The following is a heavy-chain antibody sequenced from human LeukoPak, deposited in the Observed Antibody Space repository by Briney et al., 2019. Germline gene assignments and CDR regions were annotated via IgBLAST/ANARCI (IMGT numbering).Heavy chain of an antibody. CDR3: AKGKTYEHFDS. CDR1: RFTFSNFA. CDR2: ISASGAAT. J-gene: IGHJ4*02. V-gene: IGHV3-23*01. D-gene: IGHD5-12*01. Sequence: GESLRLSCAASRFTFSNFAMSWVRQAPGKGLEWVSGISASGAATYYPDSVKGRFTISRDNSKNTLYLQRNSLRAEDTALYYCAKGKTYEHFDSWGQGTLVTVSS.